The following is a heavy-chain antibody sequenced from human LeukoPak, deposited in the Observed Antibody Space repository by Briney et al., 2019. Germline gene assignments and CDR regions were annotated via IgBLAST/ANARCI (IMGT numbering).Heavy chain of an antibody. J-gene: IGHJ4*02. Sequence: PGGSLRLSCAASGFTFSSYAMHWVRQAPGKGLEYVSTISDNGGSTFYANSVKGRFTISRDNSKNTLYLQMNSLIAEDTAVYYCAKSGCNRFDYWGQGTRVTVSS. CDR3: AKSGCNRFDY. D-gene: IGHD5-24*01. CDR1: GFTFSSYA. V-gene: IGHV3-64*01. CDR2: ISDNGGST.